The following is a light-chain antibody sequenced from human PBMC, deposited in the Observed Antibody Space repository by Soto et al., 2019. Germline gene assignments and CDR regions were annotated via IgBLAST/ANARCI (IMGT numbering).Light chain of an antibody. J-gene: IGKJ1*01. CDR2: DAS. CDR1: QSISRW. V-gene: IGKV1-5*01. Sequence: DIQMTQSPSTLSASVGDRVTITCRASQSISRWLAWYQQKPGKAPKVLIWDASTLESEVPSRFSVSGSGTEFTLTISSLQPDDFATYYCQQYNGYLTWTFGQGNKVEIK. CDR3: QQYNGYLTWT.